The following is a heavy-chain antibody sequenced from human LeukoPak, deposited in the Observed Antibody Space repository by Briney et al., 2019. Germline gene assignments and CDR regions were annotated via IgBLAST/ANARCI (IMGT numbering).Heavy chain of an antibody. D-gene: IGHD2-15*01. CDR1: GYTFTSYY. J-gene: IGHJ6*03. V-gene: IGHV1-46*01. CDR3: ARGYCSGGSCYYYYYYYYMDV. Sequence: ASVKVSCKASGYTFTSYYMRWVRQAPGQGLEWMGIINPSGGSTSYAQKFQGRVTMTRDTSTSTVYMELSSLRSEDTAVYYCARGYCSGGSCYYYYYYYYMDVWGKGTTVTVSS. CDR2: INPSGGST.